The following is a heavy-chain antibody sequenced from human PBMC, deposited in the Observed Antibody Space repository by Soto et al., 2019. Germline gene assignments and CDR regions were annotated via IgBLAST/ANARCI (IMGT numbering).Heavy chain of an antibody. CDR1: GGSISSSSYY. J-gene: IGHJ4*02. Sequence: QLQLQESGPGLVKPSETLSLTCTVSGGSISSSSYYWGWIRQPPGKGLEWIGSIYYSGSTYYNPSLKSRVTIPVATSQNHFPLTLSSVTAADTAVYYCARLQAAAGTDGGDYWGQGTLVTVSS. CDR2: IYYSGST. D-gene: IGHD6-13*01. V-gene: IGHV4-39*02. CDR3: ARLQAAAGTDGGDY.